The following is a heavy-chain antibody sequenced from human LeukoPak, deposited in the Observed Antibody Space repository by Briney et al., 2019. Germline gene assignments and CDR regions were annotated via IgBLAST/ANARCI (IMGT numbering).Heavy chain of an antibody. J-gene: IGHJ5*02. CDR3: VKDGRTNDYGWFDP. V-gene: IGHV3-64D*09. CDR2: ISSNGGST. Sequence: PGGSLRLSCAASGFTFSSYAMHWVRQAPGKGLEYVSAISSNGGSTYYADSVKGRFTISRDNSKNTLYLQMSSLRAEDTAVYYCVKDGRTNDYGWFDPWAREPWSPSPQ. CDR1: GFTFSSYA. D-gene: IGHD4-17*01.